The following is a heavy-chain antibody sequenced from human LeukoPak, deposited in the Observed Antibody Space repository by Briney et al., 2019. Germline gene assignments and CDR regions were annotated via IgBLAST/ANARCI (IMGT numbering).Heavy chain of an antibody. CDR1: GFTFSSYA. CDR2: ISYDGSNK. D-gene: IGHD3-10*01. V-gene: IGHV3-30*04. CDR3: ARESLITMVRGAKGSEYFQH. J-gene: IGHJ1*01. Sequence: GGSLRLSCAASGFTFSSYATHWVRQAPGKGLEWVAVISYDGSNKYYADSVKGRFTISRDNSKNTLYLQMNSLRAEDTAVYYCARESLITMVRGAKGSEYFQHWGQGTLVTVSS.